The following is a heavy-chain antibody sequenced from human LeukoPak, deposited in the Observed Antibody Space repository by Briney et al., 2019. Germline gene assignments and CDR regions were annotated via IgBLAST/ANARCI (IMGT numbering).Heavy chain of an antibody. D-gene: IGHD4-17*01. CDR2: ISSSGSTI. J-gene: IGHJ5*02. CDR1: GFTFSDYY. CDR3: ARDPNGDYIGAFWFDP. V-gene: IGHV3-11*01. Sequence: PGGSLRLSCAASGFTFSDYYMSWIRQAPGKGLEWVSYISSSGSTIYYADSVKGRFTISRDNSKNTLFLQMNSLRADDTAIYYCARDPNGDYIGAFWFDPWGQGTLVSVSS.